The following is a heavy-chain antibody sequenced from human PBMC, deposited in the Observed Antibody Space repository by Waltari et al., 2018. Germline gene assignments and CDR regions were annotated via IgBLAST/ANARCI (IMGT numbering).Heavy chain of an antibody. Sequence: EVRLAESGGGLVKPGGYLRLSCTASGFAFSALDLNWVRQAPGTGLEWVSSIGGTHSNIFYADSVKGRFTVSRDNAKNSLYFQMDNLRAEDSGLYYCTRDLYGSGGDWFDPWGQGTLVTVSS. CDR1: GFAFSALD. CDR3: TRDLYGSGGDWFDP. J-gene: IGHJ5*02. V-gene: IGHV3-21*01. CDR2: IGGTHSNI. D-gene: IGHD3-10*01.